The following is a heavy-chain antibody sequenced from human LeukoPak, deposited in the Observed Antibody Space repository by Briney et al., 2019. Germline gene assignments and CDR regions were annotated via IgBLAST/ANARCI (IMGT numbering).Heavy chain of an antibody. CDR3: ARNADCSSTSCYKVFDY. CDR1: GGSISSGGYY. D-gene: IGHD2-2*02. V-gene: IGHV4-30-2*01. Sequence: SETLSLTCTVSGGSISSGGYYWSWIRQPPGKGLEWIGYIYHSGSTYYNPSLKSRVTISVDRSKNQFSLKLSSVTAADTAVYYCARNADCSSTSCYKVFDYWGQGTLVTVSS. CDR2: IYHSGST. J-gene: IGHJ4*02.